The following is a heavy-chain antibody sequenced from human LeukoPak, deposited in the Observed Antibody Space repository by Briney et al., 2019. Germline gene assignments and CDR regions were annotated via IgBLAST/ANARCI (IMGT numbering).Heavy chain of an antibody. Sequence: PSETLSLTCAVYGGSFSGYYRSWIRQPPGKGLEWIGEINHSGSTNYNPSLKSRVTISVDTSKNQFSLKLSSVTAADTAVYYCARESTGYDILTGYYMKLNWFDPWGQGTLVTVSS. CDR2: INHSGST. V-gene: IGHV4-34*01. CDR3: ARESTGYDILTGYYMKLNWFDP. CDR1: GGSFSGYY. D-gene: IGHD3-9*01. J-gene: IGHJ5*02.